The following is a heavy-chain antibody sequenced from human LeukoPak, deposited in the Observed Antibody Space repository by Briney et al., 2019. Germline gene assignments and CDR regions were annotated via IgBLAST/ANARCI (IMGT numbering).Heavy chain of an antibody. J-gene: IGHJ4*02. Sequence: GGSLRLSCAASGFTFSSYAMHWVRQAPGKGLGWVALISYDGSNIYSSDSVKGRFTISRDNSKNTLYLHMNSLRPEDTALYYCAKDQDDYDVFTGYYDYWGRGTLVTVSS. CDR3: AKDQDDYDVFTGYYDY. CDR1: GFTFSSYA. D-gene: IGHD3-9*01. V-gene: IGHV3-30*18. CDR2: ISYDGSNI.